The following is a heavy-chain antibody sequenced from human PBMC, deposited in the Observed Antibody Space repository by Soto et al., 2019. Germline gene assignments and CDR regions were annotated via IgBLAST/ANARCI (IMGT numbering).Heavy chain of an antibody. CDR1: GYSFTRFW. CDR3: ARYTSMVRPFDS. J-gene: IGHJ4*02. Sequence: GESLKISCRGSGYSFTRFWIGGVRQMPGKGLEWMGIIYPGDSDTRYTPAFQGQVTISADKSINTAYLHWSSLKASDTAMYYCARYTSMVRPFDSWGQGTLVTVSS. V-gene: IGHV5-51*01. CDR2: IYPGDSDT. D-gene: IGHD3-10*01.